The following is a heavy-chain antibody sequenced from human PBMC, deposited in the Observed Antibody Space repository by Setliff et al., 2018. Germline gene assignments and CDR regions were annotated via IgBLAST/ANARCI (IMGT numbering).Heavy chain of an antibody. CDR1: GGSISSSSFY. D-gene: IGHD6-19*01. Sequence: ETLSLTCTVSGGSISSSSFYWVWIRQPPGKGPEWIGGAYYTGSSYYNPSLGGRVTISVAASENRFSLKLSSVTAADTAVYYCARLSGGPYSSGWYRAVGYMDVWGKGTTVTVSS. V-gene: IGHV4-39*01. J-gene: IGHJ6*03. CDR3: ARLSGGPYSSGWYRAVGYMDV. CDR2: AYYTGSS.